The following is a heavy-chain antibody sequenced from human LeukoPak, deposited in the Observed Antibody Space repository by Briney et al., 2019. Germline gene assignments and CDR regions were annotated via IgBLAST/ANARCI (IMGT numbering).Heavy chain of an antibody. J-gene: IGHJ4*02. Sequence: SETLSLTCTVSGGSISSADYYWSWIRQPPGKGLEWIGSLYHSGSTYYKPSLKSRATISVDKSKNQCSLKLRSVTAADTAVYYCARHALATVTDPSFDYWGQGTLVTVSS. CDR3: ARHALATVTDPSFDY. D-gene: IGHD2-21*02. V-gene: IGHV4-39*01. CDR1: GGSISSADYY. CDR2: LYHSGST.